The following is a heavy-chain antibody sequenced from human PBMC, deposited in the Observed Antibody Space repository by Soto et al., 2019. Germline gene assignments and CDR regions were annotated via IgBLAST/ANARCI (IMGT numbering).Heavy chain of an antibody. CDR1: GGSFSGYY. Sequence: SGTLSLTCAVYGGSFSGYYWSWIRQPPGKGLEXVGEINHSGGTNYNPSLKSRVTISADTYKNQFDLKLSTVAAADTAVYNCARGAELWNSSGWGRGALDIWGQGTMVTVSS. J-gene: IGHJ3*02. CDR3: ARGAELWNSSGWGRGALDI. D-gene: IGHD6-19*01. V-gene: IGHV4-34*01. CDR2: INHSGGT.